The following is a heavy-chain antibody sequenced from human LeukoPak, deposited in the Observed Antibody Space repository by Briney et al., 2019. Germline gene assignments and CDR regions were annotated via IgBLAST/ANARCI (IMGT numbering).Heavy chain of an antibody. CDR2: IKQDGSEK. CDR1: GSTFSSYW. CDR3: ARSLWPEDY. D-gene: IGHD5-18*01. V-gene: IGHV3-7*01. J-gene: IGHJ4*02. Sequence: GGSLRLSCAASGSTFSSYWMSWVRQAPGKGLEWVANIKQDGSEKNYVDSVKGRFTISRDNAKTSLYLQMNSLRAEDTAVYYCARSLWPEDYWGQGTLVTVSS.